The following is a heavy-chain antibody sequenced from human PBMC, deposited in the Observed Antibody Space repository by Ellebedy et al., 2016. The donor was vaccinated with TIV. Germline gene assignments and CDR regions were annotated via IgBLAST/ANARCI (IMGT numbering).Heavy chain of an antibody. D-gene: IGHD4-17*01. CDR2: ISDSGTST. CDR1: TLTLSVHT. Sequence: GESLKISCTASTLTLSVHTMSWVRQAPGKGLEWVSSISDSGTSTFYADSVKGRFTISRDNAKNSLYLQMNSLRAEDTAVYYCARVTTLATGTGYYFDYWGQGTLVTVSS. J-gene: IGHJ4*02. CDR3: ARVTTLATGTGYYFDY. V-gene: IGHV3-23*01.